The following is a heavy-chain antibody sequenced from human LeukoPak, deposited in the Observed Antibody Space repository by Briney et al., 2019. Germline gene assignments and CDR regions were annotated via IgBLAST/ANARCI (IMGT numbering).Heavy chain of an antibody. CDR2: INPSGGST. V-gene: IGHV1-46*01. CDR3: ARGAALLWFGELAGYWLDP. J-gene: IGHJ5*02. Sequence: ASVKVSCKASGYTFASYYMHWVRQAPGQGLEWMGIINPSGGSTSYAQKFQGRVTMTRDTSTSTVYMELSSLRSEDTAVYYCARGAALLWFGELAGYWLDPWGQGTLVTVSS. CDR1: GYTFASYY. D-gene: IGHD3-10*01.